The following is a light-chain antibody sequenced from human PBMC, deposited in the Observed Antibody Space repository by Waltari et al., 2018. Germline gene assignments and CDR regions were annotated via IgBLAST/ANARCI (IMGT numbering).Light chain of an antibody. J-gene: IGKJ1*01. CDR1: QSISNW. CDR2: GAS. Sequence: DIQMTQFPSTLSASIGDRVTITCRASQSISNWLAWYQQKPGKAPKLLIYGASSLESGVPSTFSGSGSGTEFTLTISSLQPDDFATYYCQQYNSYWTFGQGTKVEIK. CDR3: QQYNSYWT. V-gene: IGKV1-5*01.